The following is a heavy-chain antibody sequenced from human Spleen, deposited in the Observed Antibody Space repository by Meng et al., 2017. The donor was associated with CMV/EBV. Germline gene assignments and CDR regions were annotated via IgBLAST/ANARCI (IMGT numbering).Heavy chain of an antibody. Sequence: GESLKISCAASGFTFSNYGMNWVRQAPGKGLEWVSSISSSSTYIYYTDSVKGRFTISRDNAKNSLYLQINSLRTEDTAVYYCAKQARTAYNWYDPWGQGTLVTVSS. D-gene: IGHD5-18*01. CDR1: GFTFSNYG. CDR2: ISSSSTYI. CDR3: AKQARTAYNWYDP. V-gene: IGHV3-21*01. J-gene: IGHJ5*02.